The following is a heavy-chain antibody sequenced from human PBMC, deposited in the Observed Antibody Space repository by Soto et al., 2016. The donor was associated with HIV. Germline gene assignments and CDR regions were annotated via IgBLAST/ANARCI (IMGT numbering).Heavy chain of an antibody. CDR3: ARGSDYGDGVVAFDS. D-gene: IGHD4-17*01. Sequence: QVQLEESGPGLVKPSQSLWLTCSVTGGSVSSGNYYWTWIRQHPIKGLEIVAFDFHNGNKYQHPSLKSRAAVSVDTFKNSFSLQLTRVTAADTAVYFCARGSDYGDGVVAFDSWGQGILVTVSS. V-gene: IGHV4-31*03. J-gene: IGHJ4*02. CDR2: DFHNGNK. CDR1: GGSVSSGNYY.